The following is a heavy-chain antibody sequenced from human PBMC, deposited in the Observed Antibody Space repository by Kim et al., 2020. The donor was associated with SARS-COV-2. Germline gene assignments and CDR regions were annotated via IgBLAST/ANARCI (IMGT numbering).Heavy chain of an antibody. D-gene: IGHD6-13*01. V-gene: IGHV3-30-3*01. CDR3: AREKAPAAGTAFDI. J-gene: IGHJ3*02. CDR2: ISYDGSNK. Sequence: GGSLRLSCAASGFTFSSYAMHWVRQAPGKGLEWVAVISYDGSNKYYADSVKGRFTISRDNSKNTLYLQMNSLRAEDTAVYYCAREKAPAAGTAFDIWGQGTMVTVSS. CDR1: GFTFSSYA.